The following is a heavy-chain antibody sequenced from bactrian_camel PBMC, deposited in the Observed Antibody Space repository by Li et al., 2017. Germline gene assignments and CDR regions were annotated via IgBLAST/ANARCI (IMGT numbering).Heavy chain of an antibody. CDR1: EFSTSC. CDR3: ATSLYANARDKV. V-gene: IGHV3S31*01. D-gene: IGHD1*01. Sequence: DVQLVESGGGSVQSGGSLRLSCTYSEFSTSCIGWFRQPPGKSRAYREWVATIESDGTTSYADSVKGRFTASRAYTPNTLYLQMNSLKPEDTGMYYCATSLYANARDKVWGQGTQVTVS. J-gene: IGHJ4*01. CDR2: IESDGTT.